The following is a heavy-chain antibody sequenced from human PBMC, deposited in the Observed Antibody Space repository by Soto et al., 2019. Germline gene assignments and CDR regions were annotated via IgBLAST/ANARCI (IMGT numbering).Heavy chain of an antibody. CDR2: ISASGGTA. Sequence: EVQLLESGGGLIQPGGSLRLSCAASGFMFSSYAMSWVRQAPGKGLEWVSSISASGGTANLADSVEGRCTISRDNSKSTLYLQMNSLRAEDTAVYYCAKGRANTMFGVDTLFDYWGRGTLVTVSS. V-gene: IGHV3-23*01. CDR1: GFMFSSYA. J-gene: IGHJ4*02. D-gene: IGHD3-3*01. CDR3: AKGRANTMFGVDTLFDY.